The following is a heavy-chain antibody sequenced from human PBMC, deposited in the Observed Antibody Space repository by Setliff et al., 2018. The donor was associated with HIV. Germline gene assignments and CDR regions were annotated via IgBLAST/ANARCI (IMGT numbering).Heavy chain of an antibody. CDR2: ISPNNGDT. D-gene: IGHD5-12*01. CDR1: GYTFTDYF. Sequence: ASVKVSCKASGYTFTDYFMHWVRQAPGQGLEWMGWISPNNGDTNIPQTFQGRVTMTRDTSINTAYMEMSGLRSEDTAVYYCAKDRIRGYSGYDSLSFDYWGQGTLVTVSS. J-gene: IGHJ4*02. V-gene: IGHV1-2*02. CDR3: AKDRIRGYSGYDSLSFDY.